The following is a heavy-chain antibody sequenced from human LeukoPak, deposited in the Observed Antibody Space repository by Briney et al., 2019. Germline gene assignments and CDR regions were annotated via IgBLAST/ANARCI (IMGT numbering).Heavy chain of an antibody. CDR3: ARSSPRITIFGVVIIPYYFDY. Sequence: PSETLSLTCAVYGGSFSGYYWSWIRQPPGKGLEWIGEINHSGSTNYNPSLKSRVTISVGTSKNQFSLKLSSVTAADTAVYYCARSSPRITIFGVVIIPYYFDYWGQGTLVTVSS. V-gene: IGHV4-34*01. CDR2: INHSGST. CDR1: GGSFSGYY. J-gene: IGHJ4*02. D-gene: IGHD3-3*01.